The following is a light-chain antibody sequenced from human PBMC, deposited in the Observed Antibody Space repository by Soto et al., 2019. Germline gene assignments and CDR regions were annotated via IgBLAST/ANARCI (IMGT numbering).Light chain of an antibody. J-gene: IGLJ1*01. CDR3: QSYDSSRSPLYV. CDR2: ANN. CDR1: SSNIGAGYD. V-gene: IGLV1-40*01. Sequence: QSVLTQPPPVSGAPGQRVSISCTGSSSNIGAGYDVHWYQHLPGTAPKLLIYANNSRPSGVPDRFSGSKSGTSASLAITGLQAEDEADYYCQSYDSSRSPLYVFGTGTKVTVL.